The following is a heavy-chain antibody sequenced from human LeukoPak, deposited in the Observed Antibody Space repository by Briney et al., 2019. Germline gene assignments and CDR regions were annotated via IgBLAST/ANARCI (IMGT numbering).Heavy chain of an antibody. CDR1: GFTFSSYT. Sequence: PGGSLRLSCAASGFTFSSYTMNWVRQAPGKGLEWVSTLSGSGGTTYYADSVKGRFTISRDNSKNTLYLQMNSLTAEDTAIYYCAKSRGIYDNSGWRTFDYWGQGTLVTVSS. J-gene: IGHJ4*02. CDR3: AKSRGIYDNSGWRTFDY. D-gene: IGHD6-19*01. V-gene: IGHV3-23*01. CDR2: LSGSGGTT.